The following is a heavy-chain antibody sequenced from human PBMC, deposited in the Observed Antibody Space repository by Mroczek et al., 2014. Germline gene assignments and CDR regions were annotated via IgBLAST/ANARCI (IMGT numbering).Heavy chain of an antibody. CDR2: IYTSGST. Sequence: QVQLQQWGPGLVKPSQTLSLTCTVSGGSISSGSYYWSWIRQPAGKGLEWIGRIYTSGSTNYNPSLKSRVTMSVDTSKNQFSLKLSSVTAADTAVYYCALEYSSSSRWFDPGAREPWSPSPQ. CDR3: ALEYSSSSRWFDP. CDR1: GGSISSGSYY. D-gene: IGHD6-6*01. J-gene: IGHJ5*02. V-gene: IGHV4-61*02.